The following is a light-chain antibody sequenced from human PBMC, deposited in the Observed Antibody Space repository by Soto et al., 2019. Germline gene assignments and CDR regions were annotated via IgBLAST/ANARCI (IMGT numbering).Light chain of an antibody. CDR2: EGS. J-gene: IGLJ3*02. V-gene: IGLV2-23*01. CDR3: CSYAGDSAWV. Sequence: ALTQPASVSGSPGQSITISCTGTSSDVGSYNFVSWYQQHPGKAPKLMIYEGSKRPSGVSNRFSGSKSGNTASLTISGLQAEDEADYYCCSYAGDSAWVFGGGTKLTVL. CDR1: SSDVGSYNF.